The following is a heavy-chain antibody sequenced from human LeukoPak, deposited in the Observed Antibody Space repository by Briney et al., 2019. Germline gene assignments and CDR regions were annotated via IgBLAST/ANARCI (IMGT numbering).Heavy chain of an antibody. D-gene: IGHD6-13*01. V-gene: IGHV3-66*01. Sequence: GGSLRLSCAASEFSVGSNCMTWVRQAPGRGLKWVSLIYSVGSTYYADSVKGRFTISRDNSKNTLYLQMNSLRAEDTAVYYCVRGAYSSSWLNFDYWGQGTLVTVSS. CDR1: EFSVGSNC. J-gene: IGHJ4*02. CDR2: IYSVGST. CDR3: VRGAYSSSWLNFDY.